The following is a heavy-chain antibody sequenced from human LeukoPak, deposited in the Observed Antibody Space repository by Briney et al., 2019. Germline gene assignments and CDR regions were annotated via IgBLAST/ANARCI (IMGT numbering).Heavy chain of an antibody. CDR1: GFSFSDYA. CDR3: AKGVAAYNSLFDY. D-gene: IGHD6-6*01. CDR2: INNSGGAT. J-gene: IGHJ4*02. Sequence: SGGSLRLSCAASGFSFSDYAMTWVRQAPGKGLEWVSDINNSGGATNYADSVKGRFTISRDNSRNTLYLQMNSLRVEDTAVYYCAKGVAAYNSLFDYWGQGTLVTVSS. V-gene: IGHV3-23*01.